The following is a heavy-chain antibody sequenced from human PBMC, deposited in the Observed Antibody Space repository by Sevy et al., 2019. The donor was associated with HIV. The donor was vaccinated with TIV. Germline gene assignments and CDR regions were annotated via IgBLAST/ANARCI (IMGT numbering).Heavy chain of an antibody. CDR3: ARGIFGMGVDLNYFDY. Sequence: GGSLRLSCAASGFTFSSYAMHWVRQAPGKGLEWVAVISYDGSNKYYADSVKGRFTISRDNSKNTLYLQMNSLRAEDTAVYYCARGIFGMGVDLNYFDYWGQGTLVTVS. CDR2: ISYDGSNK. J-gene: IGHJ4*02. D-gene: IGHD2-8*01. CDR1: GFTFSSYA. V-gene: IGHV3-30-3*01.